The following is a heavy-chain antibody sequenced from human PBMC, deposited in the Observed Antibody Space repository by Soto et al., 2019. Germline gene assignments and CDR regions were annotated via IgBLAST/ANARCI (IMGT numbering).Heavy chain of an antibody. D-gene: IGHD3-22*01. CDR1: GGTFSSYA. CDR2: IIPIFGTA. V-gene: IGHV1-69*12. Sequence: QVQLVQSGAEVKKPGSSVKVSCKASGGTFSSYAISWVRQAPGQGLEWMGGIIPIFGTADYTQKFQSRVTITADEYTSCAKMEVGSLKSEDTAGYYCASHDDSSGYNYHGLDYWGQGTLVTVSS. J-gene: IGHJ4*02. CDR3: ASHDDSSGYNYHGLDY.